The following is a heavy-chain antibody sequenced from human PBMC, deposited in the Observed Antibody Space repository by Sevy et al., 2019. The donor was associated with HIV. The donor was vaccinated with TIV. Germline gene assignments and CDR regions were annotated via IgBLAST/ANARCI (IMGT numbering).Heavy chain of an antibody. CDR1: GFTFSSYS. CDR2: ISSRSSYI. D-gene: IGHD4-17*01. J-gene: IGHJ1*01. Sequence: GGSLRLSCAASGFTFSSYSMNWVRQAPGKGLEWVSSISSRSSYIYYEESVKARFTISRDNAKNALYLQMNSPRAEDTAVYYCARDYGGIRHFQYWGQGTLVTVSS. V-gene: IGHV3-21*01. CDR3: ARDYGGIRHFQY.